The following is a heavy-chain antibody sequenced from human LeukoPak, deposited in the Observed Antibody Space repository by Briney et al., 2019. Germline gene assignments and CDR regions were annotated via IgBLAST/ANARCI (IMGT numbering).Heavy chain of an antibody. V-gene: IGHV3-23*01. CDR3: AKDRRRIFGVGHFDY. Sequence: GGTLRLSCAVSGFTFSSYAMSCVRQAPGTGPECVSAISGSGGSTYYADSVKGRFTISRDNSKNTLYLQMNSLRAEDTAVYYCAKDRRRIFGVGHFDYWGQGTLVTVSS. J-gene: IGHJ4*02. CDR2: ISGSGGST. D-gene: IGHD3-3*01. CDR1: GFTFSSYA.